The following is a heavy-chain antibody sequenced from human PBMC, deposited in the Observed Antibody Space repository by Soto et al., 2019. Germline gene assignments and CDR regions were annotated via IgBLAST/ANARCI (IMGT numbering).Heavy chain of an antibody. Sequence: QLHLVQSGAVVKKPGASVTVSCSASGYPVTAYYMHWVRQAPGRGLEWMGGINPATGAAKYTQTFLGRVPMTRDPSTSKGFMEPGGPKSEDTAGFYCARGGGVGVAGSAAFDMWGQGTLVTVSS. D-gene: IGHD3-3*01. CDR1: GYPVTAYY. CDR2: INPATGAA. V-gene: IGHV1-2*02. J-gene: IGHJ3*02. CDR3: ARGGGVGVAGSAAFDM.